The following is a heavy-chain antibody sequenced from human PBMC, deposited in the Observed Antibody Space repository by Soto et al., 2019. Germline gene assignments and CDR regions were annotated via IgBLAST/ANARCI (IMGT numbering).Heavy chain of an antibody. CDR2: ISGSGDST. D-gene: IGHD6-13*01. J-gene: IGHJ4*02. V-gene: IGHV3-23*01. CDR1: GFTFSSYA. CDR3: ARGGPGTYYDY. Sequence: GGSLRLSCAASGFTFSSYAMNWVRQAPGKGLEWVSVISGSGDSTYYADSVKGRFTISRDNSKNTLYLQMNSLRTEDTAVYYCARGGPGTYYDYWGQGTLVTVSS.